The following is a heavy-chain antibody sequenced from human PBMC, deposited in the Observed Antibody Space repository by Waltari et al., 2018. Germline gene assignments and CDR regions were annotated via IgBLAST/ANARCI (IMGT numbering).Heavy chain of an antibody. D-gene: IGHD6-6*01. CDR2: IYYSGST. Sequence: QLQLQESGPGLVKPSETLSLTCTVSGGSISSSSYYWGWIRQPPGKGLEWIGSIYYSGSTYYTPSLKSRVTISVDTSKNQFSLKLSSVTAADTAVYYCARRVGSSSSAPDGRFDPWGQGTLVTVSS. J-gene: IGHJ5*02. V-gene: IGHV4-39*01. CDR3: ARRVGSSSSAPDGRFDP. CDR1: GGSISSSSYY.